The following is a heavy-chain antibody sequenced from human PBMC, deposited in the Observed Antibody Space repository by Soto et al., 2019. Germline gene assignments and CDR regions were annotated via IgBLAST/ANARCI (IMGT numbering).Heavy chain of an antibody. J-gene: IGHJ6*02. CDR3: ARGRWEARSTYRGLDV. Sequence: GGSLRLSCAASGFTFSGYAMHWVRQAPGKGLEWVAVMSYDGSNQYYADSVKGRFTISRDNSKNTVFLQMNSLRPEDTAVYLCARGRWEARSTYRGLDVWGQGTTVTVSS. CDR2: MSYDGSNQ. V-gene: IGHV3-30-3*01. CDR1: GFTFSGYA. D-gene: IGHD1-26*01.